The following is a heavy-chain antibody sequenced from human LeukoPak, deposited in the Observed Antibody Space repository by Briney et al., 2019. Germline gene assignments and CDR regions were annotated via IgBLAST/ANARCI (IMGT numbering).Heavy chain of an antibody. V-gene: IGHV7-4-1*02. D-gene: IGHD1-1*01. Sequence: GASVKVSCKASGYTFTSYAMNWVRQAPGQGLEWMGWINTNTGNPTYAQGFTGRFVFPLDTSVSTAYLQISSLKAEDTAVYYCARGELEPYYYYGMDVWGQGTTVTVSS. J-gene: IGHJ6*02. CDR2: INTNTGNP. CDR1: GYTFTSYA. CDR3: ARGELEPYYYYGMDV.